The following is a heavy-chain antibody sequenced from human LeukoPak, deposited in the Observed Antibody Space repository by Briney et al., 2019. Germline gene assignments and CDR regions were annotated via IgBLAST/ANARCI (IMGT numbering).Heavy chain of an antibody. CDR2: ISGSGGST. J-gene: IGHJ4*02. CDR1: GFTFSSYV. Sequence: PGGSLRLSCAASGFTFSSYVMSWVRQAPGKGLEWVSAISGSGGSTYYADSVKGRFTISRDNSKDTLYLQMNSLRAEDTAVYYCAPNIVVVPAAINYWGQGTLVTVSS. V-gene: IGHV3-23*01. CDR3: APNIVVVPAAINY. D-gene: IGHD2-2*02.